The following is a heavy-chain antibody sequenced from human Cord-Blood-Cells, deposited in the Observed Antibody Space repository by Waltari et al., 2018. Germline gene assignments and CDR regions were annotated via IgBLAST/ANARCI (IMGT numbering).Heavy chain of an antibody. Sequence: QVQLQQWGAGLLKPSETLSLTCAVYGGSFSGYYWSWIRPPPGKGLEWIGEINHSGSTNYNPSLKSRVTISVDTSKNQFSLKLSSVTAADTAVYYCARGRFIGYYYGSGSIPFDYWGQGTLVTVSS. V-gene: IGHV4-34*01. CDR1: GGSFSGYY. J-gene: IGHJ4*02. CDR3: ARGRFIGYYYGSGSIPFDY. D-gene: IGHD3-10*01. CDR2: INHSGST.